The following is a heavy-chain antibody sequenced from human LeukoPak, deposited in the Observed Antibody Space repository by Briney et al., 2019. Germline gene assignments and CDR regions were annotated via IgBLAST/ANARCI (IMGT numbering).Heavy chain of an antibody. CDR1: GFTFSSYA. V-gene: IGHV3-30*04. J-gene: IGHJ5*02. CDR3: AKDPGDYSPYNWFDP. CDR2: ISYDGSDK. Sequence: GGSLRLSCAASGFTFSSYAMHWVRQAPGKGLEWVAVISYDGSDKYYADSVKGRFTISRDNSKNTLYLQMNSLRAEDTAVYYCAKDPGDYSPYNWFDPWGQGTLVTVSS. D-gene: IGHD4-17*01.